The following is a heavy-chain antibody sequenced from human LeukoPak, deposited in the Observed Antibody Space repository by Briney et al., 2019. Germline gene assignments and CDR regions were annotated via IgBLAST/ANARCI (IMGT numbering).Heavy chain of an antibody. D-gene: IGHD2-2*01. J-gene: IGHJ6*03. CDR2: IYTSGST. V-gene: IGHV4-61*02. Sequence: SQTLSLTCTVSGGSISSGSYYWSWIRQPAGKGLEWIGRIYTSGSTNYNPSLKSRVTISVDTSKNQFSLKLSSVTAADTAVYYCARDKGYCSSTSCRYYYYYYMDVWGKGTTVTISS. CDR3: ARDKGYCSSTSCRYYYYYYMDV. CDR1: GGSISSGSYY.